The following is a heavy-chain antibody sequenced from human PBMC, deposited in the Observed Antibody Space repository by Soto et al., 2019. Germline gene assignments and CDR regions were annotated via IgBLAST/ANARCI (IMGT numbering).Heavy chain of an antibody. CDR2: IYSGGST. J-gene: IGHJ3*02. Sequence: GGSLRLSCAASGFTVSSNYMSWVRQAPGKGLEWVSVIYSGGSTYYADSVKGRFTISRDNSKNTLYLQMNSLRAEDTAVYYCASRITIFGVVIAQSVDAFDIWGQGTMVTVSS. V-gene: IGHV3-66*01. CDR3: ASRITIFGVVIAQSVDAFDI. D-gene: IGHD3-3*01. CDR1: GFTVSSNY.